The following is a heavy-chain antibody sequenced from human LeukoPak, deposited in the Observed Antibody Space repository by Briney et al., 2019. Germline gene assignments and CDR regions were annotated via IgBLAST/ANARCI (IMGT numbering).Heavy chain of an antibody. CDR1: GXSISSSSYY. CDR3: AREEDCSGGICYLGNAFDI. Sequence: PSETLSLTCTVSGXSISSSSYYWGWIRQPPGKGLEWIGSIYYSGSTNYNASLKSRVTISVDTSKNQFSLKLSSVTAADTAVYYCAREEDCSGGICYLGNAFDIWGQGTMVTVSS. D-gene: IGHD2-15*01. J-gene: IGHJ3*02. CDR2: IYYSGST. V-gene: IGHV4-39*07.